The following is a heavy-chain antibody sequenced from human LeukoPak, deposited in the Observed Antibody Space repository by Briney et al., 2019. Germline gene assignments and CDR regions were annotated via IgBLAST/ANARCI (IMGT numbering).Heavy chain of an antibody. J-gene: IGHJ4*02. CDR1: GYTFTSYG. V-gene: IGHV1-2*02. Sequence: ASVKVSCKASGYTFTSYGISWVRQAPGQGLEWMGWINPNSGGTNYAQKFQGRVTMTRDTSISTAYMELSRLRSDDTAVYYCARDQPPLYSSGWYEVGYYFDYWGQGTLVTVSS. CDR2: INPNSGGT. D-gene: IGHD6-19*01. CDR3: ARDQPPLYSSGWYEVGYYFDY.